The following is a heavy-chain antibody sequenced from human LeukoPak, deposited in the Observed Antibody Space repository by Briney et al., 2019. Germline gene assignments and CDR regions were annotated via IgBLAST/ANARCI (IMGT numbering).Heavy chain of an antibody. CDR2: IYYSGST. Sequence: SETLSLTCTVSGGSISSGDYYWSWIRQPPGKGLEWIGYIYYSGSTYYNPSLKSRVTISVDTSKNQFSLKLSSGTSADTAVYYCARTGYSSGWSLDYWGQGTLVTVSS. CDR3: ARTGYSSGWSLDY. CDR1: GGSISSGDYY. J-gene: IGHJ4*02. D-gene: IGHD6-19*01. V-gene: IGHV4-30-4*08.